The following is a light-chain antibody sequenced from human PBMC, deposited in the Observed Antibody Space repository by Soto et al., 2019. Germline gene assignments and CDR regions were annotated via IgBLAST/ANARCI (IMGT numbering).Light chain of an antibody. J-gene: IGKJ4*01. Sequence: EIVMTQTPLSLSVTPGQPASFSCQSSQSILHSEGKNHLNWYLQNPGQAHQLLIFEISNRLSGVPARFSGSGSGTDFTLTISRVEAEDVGTYYCLQKKRLPLTFGGGTKVEIK. CDR2: EIS. CDR1: QSILHSEGKNH. V-gene: IGKV2D-29*01. CDR3: LQKKRLPLT.